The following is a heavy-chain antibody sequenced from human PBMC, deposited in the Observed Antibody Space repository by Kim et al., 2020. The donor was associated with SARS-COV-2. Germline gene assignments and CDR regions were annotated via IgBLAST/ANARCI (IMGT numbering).Heavy chain of an antibody. Sequence: ASVKVSCKASGYTFTRYDINWVRQATGQGLEWMGWMNPNSGNTGYAQKFQGRVTMTRNTSISTAYMELSSLRSEDTAVYYCARGMHSSSWLMGNDYYYYGMDVWGQGPTVTVSS. CDR3: ARGMHSSSWLMGNDYYYYGMDV. CDR1: GYTFTRYD. J-gene: IGHJ6*02. V-gene: IGHV1-8*01. D-gene: IGHD6-13*01. CDR2: MNPNSGNT.